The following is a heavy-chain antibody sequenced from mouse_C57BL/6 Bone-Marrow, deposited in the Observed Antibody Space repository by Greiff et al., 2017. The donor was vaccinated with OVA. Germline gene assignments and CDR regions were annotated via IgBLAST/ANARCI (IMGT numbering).Heavy chain of an antibody. CDR2: IDPENGDT. J-gene: IGHJ2*01. D-gene: IGHD2-10*01. V-gene: IGHV14-4*01. Sequence: VQLQQPGAELVRPGASVKLSCTASGFNIKDDYMHWVKQRPEQGLEWIGWIDPENGDTEYASKFQGKATITADTSSNTAYLQLSSLTSEDTAVYYCTTGPYNEDYWGQGTTLTVSA. CDR1: GFNIKDDY. CDR3: TTGPYNEDY.